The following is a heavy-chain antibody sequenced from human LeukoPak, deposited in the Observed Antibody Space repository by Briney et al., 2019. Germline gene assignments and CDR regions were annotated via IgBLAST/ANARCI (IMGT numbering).Heavy chain of an antibody. Sequence: SVKVSCKASGGTFNNYVISWVRQAPGQGLEWVGGIIPVFGTATYARKFQDRVTITTDESTRTAYMEVSSLRSEDTAVYYCARQAFRTGMISADYWGQGTLVTVSS. CDR2: IIPVFGTA. J-gene: IGHJ4*02. CDR1: GGTFNNYV. CDR3: ARQAFRTGMISADY. D-gene: IGHD1-1*01. V-gene: IGHV1-69*05.